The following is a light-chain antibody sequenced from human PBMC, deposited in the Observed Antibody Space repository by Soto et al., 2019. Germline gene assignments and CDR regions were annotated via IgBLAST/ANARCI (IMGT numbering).Light chain of an antibody. V-gene: IGKV3-11*01. CDR1: QSVSSY. Sequence: EIVLTQSPATLSLSPGERATLSCRASQSVSSYLAWYQQKPGQAPRLLIYDASNRATGIPARFSGSGSGTDFTLTISSLEPEDFAVYYWQQRSNSMYTFGQGTKLEIK. CDR3: QQRSNSMYT. CDR2: DAS. J-gene: IGKJ2*01.